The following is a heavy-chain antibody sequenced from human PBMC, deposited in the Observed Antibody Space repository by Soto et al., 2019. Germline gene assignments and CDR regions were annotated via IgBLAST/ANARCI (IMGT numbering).Heavy chain of an antibody. V-gene: IGHV3-11*06. Sequence: PGGSLRPSCAASGFTFSDYYMSWIRQAPGKGLEWVSYISSSSSYTNYADSVKGRFTISRDNAKNSLYLQMNSLRAEDTAVYYCAGYSSRPRYNWFDPWGQGTLVTVSS. D-gene: IGHD6-13*01. CDR1: GFTFSDYY. CDR3: AGYSSRPRYNWFDP. CDR2: ISSSSSYT. J-gene: IGHJ5*02.